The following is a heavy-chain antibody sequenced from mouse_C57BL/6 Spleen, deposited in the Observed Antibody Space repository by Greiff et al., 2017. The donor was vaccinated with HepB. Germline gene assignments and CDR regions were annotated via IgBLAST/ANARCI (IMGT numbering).Heavy chain of an antibody. CDR3: ASITAYYSNYCAMDY. Sequence: QVQLKQPGAELVRPGTSVKLSCKASGYTFTSYWMHWVKQRPGQGLEWIGVIDPSASYTNYNQKFKGKATLTVDTTSSTAYMQLSSLTSEDSAVYYCASITAYYSNYCAMDYWGQGTSVTVSS. J-gene: IGHJ4*01. CDR2: IDPSASYT. V-gene: IGHV1-59*01. D-gene: IGHD2-5*01. CDR1: GYTFTSYW.